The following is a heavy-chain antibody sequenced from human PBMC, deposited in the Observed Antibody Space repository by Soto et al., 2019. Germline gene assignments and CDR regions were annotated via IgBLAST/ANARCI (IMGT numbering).Heavy chain of an antibody. CDR1: GITIRNYP. Sequence: EVQLQESGGGLVQPGGSLRLSCAASGITIRNYPMSWVRQAPGKGLDWVSGISGSGDRTYYSDSAKGRFTISKDFSKNSVSLQPESLRVEDTAVYFCVKDDGGNPSTEPHWGQGTLVTVSS. D-gene: IGHD2-15*01. CDR2: ISGSGDRT. J-gene: IGHJ4*02. V-gene: IGHV3-23*01. CDR3: VKDDGGNPSTEPH.